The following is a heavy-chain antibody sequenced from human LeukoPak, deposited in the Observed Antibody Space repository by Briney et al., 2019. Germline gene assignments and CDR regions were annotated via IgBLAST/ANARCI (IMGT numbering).Heavy chain of an antibody. CDR2: IKSKTDGGTT. CDR1: GFTFSNAW. V-gene: IGHV3-15*01. D-gene: IGHD1-7*01. CDR3: TTGVTGTTIDY. Sequence: GGSLRLSCAASGFTFSNAWMSWVRQAPGEGREWVGRIKSKTDGGTTDYAAPVKGRFTISRDDSKNTLYLQMNSLKTEDTAVYYCTTGVTGTTIDYWGQGTLVTVSS. J-gene: IGHJ4*02.